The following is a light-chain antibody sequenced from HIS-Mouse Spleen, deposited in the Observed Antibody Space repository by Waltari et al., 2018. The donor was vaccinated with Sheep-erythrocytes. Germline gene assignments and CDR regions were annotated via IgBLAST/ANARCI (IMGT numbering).Light chain of an antibody. CDR3: QVWDSSSDHVV. CDR1: NIGSKS. J-gene: IGLJ2*01. Sequence: SYVLTQPPSVSVAPGQTARITCGGNNIGSKSVHWYQKKPGQAPVLGVYDDSDRPSGIPRRFSGSNSGNTATLTISRVEAGDEADYYCQVWDSSSDHVVFGGGTKLTVL. V-gene: IGLV3-21*02. CDR2: DDS.